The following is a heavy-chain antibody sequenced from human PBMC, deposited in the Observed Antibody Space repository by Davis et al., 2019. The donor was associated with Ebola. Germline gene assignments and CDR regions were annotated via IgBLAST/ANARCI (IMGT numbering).Heavy chain of an antibody. Sequence: PGGSLRLSCKGSGYSFTSYWIGWVRQMPGKGLEWMGIIYPGDSDTRYSPSFQGQVTISADKSISTAYLQWSSLKASDTAMYYCVRHSPPHGAFDIWGQGTMVTVSS. CDR3: VRHSPPHGAFDI. J-gene: IGHJ3*02. V-gene: IGHV5-51*01. CDR2: IYPGDSDT. CDR1: GYSFTSYW.